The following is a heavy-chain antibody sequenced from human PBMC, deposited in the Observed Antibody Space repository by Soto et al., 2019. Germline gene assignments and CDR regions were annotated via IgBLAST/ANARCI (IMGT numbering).Heavy chain of an antibody. V-gene: IGHV4-61*08. CDR2: IYYTGRT. D-gene: IGHD3-16*02. Sequence: VQLQESGPGLVKPAETLSLTCNVSGDSVNRGGYYWSWIRQSPGMGLEWVGNIYYTGRTEYNPSLKGRLTMSVDASENKFSLNLRSVTAADTATYYCARAGSYRYFDYWCQGVLVTVSS. CDR3: ARAGSYRYFDY. J-gene: IGHJ4*02. CDR1: GDSVNRGGYY.